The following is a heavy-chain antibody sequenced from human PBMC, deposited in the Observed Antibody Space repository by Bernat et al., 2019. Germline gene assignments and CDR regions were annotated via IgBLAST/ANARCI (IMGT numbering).Heavy chain of an antibody. CDR2: ISYDGSNK. J-gene: IGHJ4*02. CDR1: GFTFSSYA. V-gene: IGHV3-30*01. Sequence: QVQLVESGGGVVQPGRSLRLSCAASGFTFSSYAMHWVRQAPGKGLEWVAVISYDGSNKYYADSVKGRFTISRDNSKNTLYLQMNSLRAEDTAVYYCARDVYDYIWGSYRYVDYWGQGTLVTVSS. CDR3: ARDVYDYIWGSYRYVDY. D-gene: IGHD3-16*02.